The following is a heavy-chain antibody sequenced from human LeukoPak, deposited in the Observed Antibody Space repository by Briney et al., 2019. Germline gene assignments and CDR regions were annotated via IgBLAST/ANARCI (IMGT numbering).Heavy chain of an antibody. V-gene: IGHV3-7*01. CDR3: ARDLVLENPGIFGVVFGDGGFDY. J-gene: IGHJ4*02. CDR2: IKQDGSEK. Sequence: PGGSLRLSCAASGFTFSSYWMSWVRQAPGKGLEWVANIKQDGSEKYYVDSVKGRFTISRDNAKNSLYLQMNSLRAEDTAVYYCARDLVLENPGIFGVVFGDGGFDYWGQGTLVTVSS. CDR1: GFTFSSYW. D-gene: IGHD3-3*01.